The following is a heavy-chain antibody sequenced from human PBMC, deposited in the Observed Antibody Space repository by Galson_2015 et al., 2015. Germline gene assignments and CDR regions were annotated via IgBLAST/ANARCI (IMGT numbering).Heavy chain of an antibody. D-gene: IGHD2-21*02. J-gene: IGHJ4*02. V-gene: IGHV3-53*01. Sequence: SLRLSCAASGFTVSSNYMSWVRQAPEKGLEWVSVIYSGGSTYYADSVKGRFTISRDNSKNTLYLQMNSLRAEDTAVYYCARGRAYCGGDCYEWGSLDYWGQGTLVTVSS. CDR1: GFTVSSNY. CDR2: IYSGGST. CDR3: ARGRAYCGGDCYEWGSLDY.